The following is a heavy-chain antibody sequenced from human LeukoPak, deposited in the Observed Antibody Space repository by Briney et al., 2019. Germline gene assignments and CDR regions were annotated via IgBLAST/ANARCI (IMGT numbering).Heavy chain of an antibody. D-gene: IGHD3-10*01. V-gene: IGHV4-39*07. CDR3: AYYYYGSGSYRPYYYYYMDV. CDR2: IYYSGST. J-gene: IGHJ6*03. CDR1: GDSISSFY. Sequence: SETLSLTCTVSGDSISSFYWGWIRQPPGKGLEWIGSIYYSGSTYYNPSLKSRVTISVDTSKNQFSLKLSSVTAADTAVYYCAYYYYGSGSYRPYYYYYMDVWGKGTTVTVSS.